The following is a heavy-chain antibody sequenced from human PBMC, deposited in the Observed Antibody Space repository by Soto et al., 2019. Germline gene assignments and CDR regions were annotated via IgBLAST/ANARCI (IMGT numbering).Heavy chain of an antibody. CDR3: ARDYDILTGYSYYYYYYGMDV. CDR2: INPNSGGT. CDR1: GYTFTGYY. J-gene: IGHJ6*02. Sequence: EASVKVSCKASGYTFTGYYMHWVRQAPGQGLEWMGWINPNSGGTNYAQKFQGRVTMTRDTSISTAYMELSRLRSDDTAVYYCARDYDILTGYSYYYYYYGMDVWGQGTTVTVSS. D-gene: IGHD3-9*01. V-gene: IGHV1-2*02.